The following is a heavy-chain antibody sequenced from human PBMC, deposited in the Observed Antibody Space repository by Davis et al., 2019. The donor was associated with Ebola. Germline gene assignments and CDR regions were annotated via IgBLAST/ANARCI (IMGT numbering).Heavy chain of an antibody. CDR1: GYTFTGYY. D-gene: IGHD2-8*01. CDR3: ARLGCPSNGVCYRDWFDP. CDR2: INPNSGGT. J-gene: IGHJ5*02. Sequence: ASVKVSCKASGYTFTGYYMHWVRQAPGQGLEWMGWINPNSGGTNYAQKFQGWVTMTRDTSISTAYMELSRLRSDDTAVYYCARLGCPSNGVCYRDWFDPWGQGTLVTVSS. V-gene: IGHV1-2*04.